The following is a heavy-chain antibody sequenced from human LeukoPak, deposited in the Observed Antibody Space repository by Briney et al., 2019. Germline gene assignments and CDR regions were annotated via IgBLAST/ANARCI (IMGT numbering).Heavy chain of an antibody. Sequence: GGSLRLSCAASGFSVNYDYMTWVRQAPGKGLQWVSVIYADGTTKYADSVKGRFTISRDNSKNTMSLQMHSLRTEDTAVYHCARGASWYDYWGQGTLVTVSS. CDR3: ARGASWYDY. D-gene: IGHD6-13*01. V-gene: IGHV3-66*02. CDR1: GFSVNYDY. J-gene: IGHJ4*02. CDR2: IYADGTT.